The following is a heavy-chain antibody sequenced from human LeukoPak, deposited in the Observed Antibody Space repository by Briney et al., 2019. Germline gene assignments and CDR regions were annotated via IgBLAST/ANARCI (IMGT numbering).Heavy chain of an antibody. CDR1: GGSISSSSYY. CDR3: ARCRAFGGVSPGGVDY. V-gene: IGHV4-39*01. CDR2: IYYSGST. J-gene: IGHJ4*02. Sequence: PSETLSLTCTVSGGSISSSSYYWGWIRQPPGKGLEWIGSIYYSGSTYYNPSLKSRVTISVDTSKNQFSLKLSSVTAADTAVYYCARCRAFGGVSPGGVDYWGQGTLVTVSS. D-gene: IGHD3-16*01.